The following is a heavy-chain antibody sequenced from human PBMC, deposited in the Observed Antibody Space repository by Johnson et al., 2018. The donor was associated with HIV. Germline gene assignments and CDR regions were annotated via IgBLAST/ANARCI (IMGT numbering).Heavy chain of an antibody. J-gene: IGHJ3*02. D-gene: IGHD4/OR15-4a*01. CDR2: IKSKTDGGTT. CDR1: GFTFSDAW. V-gene: IGHV3-15*01. CDR3: HTECRADDGYACEI. Sequence: VLLVESGGGWVKPGGSLRLSCAASGFTFSDAWMSWVRQAPGKGLEWVGRIKSKTDGGTTDYAAPVKGRFTSSRVDSESTRYVQMNSLKTEDTAGYYCHTECRADDGYACEIWGPGTMVT.